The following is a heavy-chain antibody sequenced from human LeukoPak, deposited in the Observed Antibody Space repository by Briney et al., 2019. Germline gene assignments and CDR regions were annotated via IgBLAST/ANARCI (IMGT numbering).Heavy chain of an antibody. CDR3: ATFGYCSGGDCYAENY. V-gene: IGHV3-43*01. J-gene: IGHJ4*02. CDR2: ISWDGGNT. CDR1: GLNYDDYT. D-gene: IGHD2-15*01. Sequence: GGSLRLSWAASGLNYDDYTVHGVRQAPGKGLEWVSLISWDGGNTSYADSVKGRFTVSRDNTRNSLYLQMNNLSTADTALYYCATFGYCSGGDCYAENYWGQGTLVTVSS.